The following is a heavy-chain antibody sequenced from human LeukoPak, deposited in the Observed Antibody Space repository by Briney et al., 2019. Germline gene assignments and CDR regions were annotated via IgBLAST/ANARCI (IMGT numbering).Heavy chain of an antibody. CDR2: IYHSGST. D-gene: IGHD3-10*01. Sequence: SGTLSLTCAVSGGSISSGGYSWSWIRQPPGKGLEWIGYIYHSGSTYYNPSLKSRVTISVDRSKNQFSLKLSSVTAADTAVYYCARADGSGSYYKAFDYWGQGTLVTVSS. CDR3: ARADGSGSYYKAFDY. V-gene: IGHV4-30-2*01. CDR1: GGSISSGGYS. J-gene: IGHJ4*02.